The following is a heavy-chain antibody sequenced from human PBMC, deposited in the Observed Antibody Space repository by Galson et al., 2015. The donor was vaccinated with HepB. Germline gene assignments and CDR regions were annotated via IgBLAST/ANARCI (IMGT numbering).Heavy chain of an antibody. D-gene: IGHD1-26*01. CDR1: GFTFSNAW. V-gene: IGHV3-15*07. J-gene: IGHJ2*01. Sequence: SLRLSCAASGFTFSNAWMNWVRQAPGKGLEWVGRIKSKTDGGTTDYAAPVKGRFTISRDDSKNTLYLQMNSLKTEDTAVYYCTTDSGIVGAFFDLWGRGTLVTVSS. CDR2: IKSKTDGGTT. CDR3: TTDSGIVGAFFDL.